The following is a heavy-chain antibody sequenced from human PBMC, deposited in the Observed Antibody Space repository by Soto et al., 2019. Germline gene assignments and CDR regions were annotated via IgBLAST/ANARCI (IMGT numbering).Heavy chain of an antibody. J-gene: IGHJ6*02. D-gene: IGHD3-3*01. V-gene: IGHV1-69*06. CDR1: GGTFSSYA. Sequence: QVQLVQSGAEVKKPGSSVKVSCKASGGTFSSYAISWVRQAPGQGLEWMGGIIPIFGTANYAQKFQGRVTITEDKYTSTPYMELSSLCSEDTAVYYCAKSVGSEGFLKRLRPYGMDLWGQGTTVTFSS. CDR3: AKSVGSEGFLKRLRPYGMDL. CDR2: IIPIFGTA.